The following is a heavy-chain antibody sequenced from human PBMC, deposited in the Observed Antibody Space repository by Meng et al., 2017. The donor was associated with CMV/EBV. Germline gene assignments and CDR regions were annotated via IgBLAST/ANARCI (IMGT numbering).Heavy chain of an antibody. CDR1: GYTSTSYA. J-gene: IGHJ6*02. D-gene: IGHD3-3*01. Sequence: SVKVSCKASGYTSTSYAISWVRQAPGQGLEWMGGIIPIFGTANYAQKFQGRVTITTDESTSTAYMELSSLRSEDTAVYYCARGYDFWSGPTRTYYYYGMDVWGQGTTVTV. CDR3: ARGYDFWSGPTRTYYYYGMDV. CDR2: IIPIFGTA. V-gene: IGHV1-69*05.